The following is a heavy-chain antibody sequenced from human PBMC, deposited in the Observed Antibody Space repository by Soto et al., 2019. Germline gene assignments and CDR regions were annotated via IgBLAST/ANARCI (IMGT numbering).Heavy chain of an antibody. Sequence: SETLSLTCAFYGGSFSGYYWSWIRQPPGKGLEWIGEINHSGSTNYNPSLKSRVTISVDTSKNQFSLKLSSVTAADTAVYYCARDESSSFDAFAIWGQGTMVTVSS. J-gene: IGHJ3*02. D-gene: IGHD6-6*01. CDR3: ARDESSSFDAFAI. CDR2: INHSGST. V-gene: IGHV4-34*01. CDR1: GGSFSGYY.